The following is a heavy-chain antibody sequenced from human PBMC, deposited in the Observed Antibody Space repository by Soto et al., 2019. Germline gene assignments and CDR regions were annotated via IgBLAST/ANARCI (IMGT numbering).Heavy chain of an antibody. Sequence: EVQLVESGGGLVKPGGSLRLSCAASGFTFSSYSMNWVRQAPGKGLEWVSSISSSSSYIYYADSVKGRFTISRDNAKNSLYLQMNSLRAEDTAVYYCARFRTDFRPNCSGGSCLARWFDPWGQGTLVTVSS. J-gene: IGHJ5*02. V-gene: IGHV3-21*01. CDR3: ARFRTDFRPNCSGGSCLARWFDP. CDR2: ISSSSSYI. D-gene: IGHD2-15*01. CDR1: GFTFSSYS.